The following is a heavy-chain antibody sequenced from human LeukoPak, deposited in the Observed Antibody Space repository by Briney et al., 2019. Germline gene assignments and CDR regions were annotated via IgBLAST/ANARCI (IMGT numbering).Heavy chain of an antibody. CDR2: INSDGSST. J-gene: IGHJ4*02. CDR1: GFTFSSYW. V-gene: IGHV3-74*01. D-gene: IGHD6-13*01. Sequence: GGSLRLSCAASGFTFSSYWMHWVRQAPGKGLVWVSRINSDGSSTSYADSVKGRFTISRDNAKNTLYLQMNSLRAEDTAVYYCAKLIAAADHRDYWGQGTLVTVSS. CDR3: AKLIAAADHRDY.